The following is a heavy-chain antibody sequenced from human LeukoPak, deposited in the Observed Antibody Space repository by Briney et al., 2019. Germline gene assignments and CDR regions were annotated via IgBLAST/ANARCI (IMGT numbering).Heavy chain of an antibody. V-gene: IGHV4-34*01. CDR3: ARARNYDFWSGYYIPFDY. J-gene: IGHJ4*02. CDR2: INHSGST. Sequence: SETLSLTCAVYGGSFSGYYWSWIRQPPGKGLEWIGEINHSGSTNYNPSLKSRVTISVDTSKNQFSLKLSSVTAADTAMYYCARARNYDFWSGYYIPFDYWGQGTLVTVSS. CDR1: GGSFSGYY. D-gene: IGHD3-3*01.